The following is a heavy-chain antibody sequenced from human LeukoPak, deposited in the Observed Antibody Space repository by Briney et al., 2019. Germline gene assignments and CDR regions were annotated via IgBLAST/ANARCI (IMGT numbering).Heavy chain of an antibody. CDR2: ISGGSTNI. Sequence: GGSLRLSCAGSGFSFSRHTMNWVRQAPGKGLEWVSSISGGSTNINYVDSVKGRFTISRDNAKNSLFLQMNSLRVEDTAVYYCAREKWLAAAAFFDPWGQGTVVTVSS. D-gene: IGHD6-13*01. CDR1: GFSFSRHT. J-gene: IGHJ5*01. V-gene: IGHV3-21*01. CDR3: AREKWLAAAAFFDP.